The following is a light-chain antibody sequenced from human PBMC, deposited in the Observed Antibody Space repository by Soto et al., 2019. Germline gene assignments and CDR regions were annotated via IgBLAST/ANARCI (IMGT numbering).Light chain of an antibody. V-gene: IGLV2-14*01. J-gene: IGLJ1*01. CDR1: SSDVGGYNY. CDR3: SSYTSSSTYV. CDR2: EVS. Sequence: QAASVSGSPGQSITISCTGTSSDVGGYNYVSWYQQHPGKAPKLMIYEVSNRPSGVSNRFSGSKSGNTASLTISGLQAEDDDDYYCSSYTSSSTYVFGTGTKLTVL.